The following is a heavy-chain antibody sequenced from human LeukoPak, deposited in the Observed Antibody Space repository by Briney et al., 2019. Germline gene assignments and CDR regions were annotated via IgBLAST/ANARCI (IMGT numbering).Heavy chain of an antibody. CDR2: IYYSGST. Sequence: SETLPLTCTVSGSSISSGGYYWSWIRQHPGKGLEWIGYIYYSGSTYYNPSLKSRVTISVDTSKNQFSLKLSSVTASDTAVYYCARERWLQRMGFDYWGQGTLVTVSS. CDR3: ARERWLQRMGFDY. V-gene: IGHV4-31*03. D-gene: IGHD5-24*01. J-gene: IGHJ4*02. CDR1: GSSISSGGYY.